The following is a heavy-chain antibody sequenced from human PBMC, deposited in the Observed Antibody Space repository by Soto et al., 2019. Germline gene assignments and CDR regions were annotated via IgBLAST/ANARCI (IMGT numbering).Heavy chain of an antibody. CDR2: IYYSGST. Sequence: KTSETLSLTCTVSGGSISSGGYYWSWIRQHPGKGLEWIGYIYYSGSTYYNPSLKSRVTISVDTSKNQFSLKLSSVTAADTAVYYCARAFAGYGMDVWGQGTTVTVSS. V-gene: IGHV4-31*03. J-gene: IGHJ6*02. CDR3: ARAFAGYGMDV. D-gene: IGHD3-10*01. CDR1: GGSISSGGYY.